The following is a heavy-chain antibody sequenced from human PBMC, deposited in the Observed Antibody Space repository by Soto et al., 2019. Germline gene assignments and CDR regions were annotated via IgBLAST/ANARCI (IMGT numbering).Heavy chain of an antibody. V-gene: IGHV1-69*02. CDR3: ATPGDMYSSSYWPNFDP. J-gene: IGHJ5*02. Sequence: SVKVSCKASGGTFSSYTISWVRQAPGQGLEWMGRIIPILGIANYAQKFQGRVTITADKSTSTAYMELSSLRSEDTAVYYCATPGDMYSSSYWPNFDPSGQGTLVTVSS. D-gene: IGHD6-13*01. CDR1: GGTFSSYT. CDR2: IIPILGIA.